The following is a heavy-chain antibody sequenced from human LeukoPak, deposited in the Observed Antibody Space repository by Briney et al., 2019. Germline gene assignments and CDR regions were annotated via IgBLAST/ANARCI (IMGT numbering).Heavy chain of an antibody. Sequence: SETLSLTCTVSGGSISDYYWSWIRQSPGKGLEWTGYIYDSRTTNYNPSLKSRVTISVDTSKNQFSLKLSSVTAADTAVYYCAGHRGYGGYVHFDYWGQGTLVTVSS. CDR2: IYDSRTT. D-gene: IGHD5-12*01. V-gene: IGHV4-59*01. CDR1: GGSISDYY. J-gene: IGHJ4*02. CDR3: AGHRGYGGYVHFDY.